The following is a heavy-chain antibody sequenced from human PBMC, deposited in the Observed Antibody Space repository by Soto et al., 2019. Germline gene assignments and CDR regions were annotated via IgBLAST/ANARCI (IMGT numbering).Heavy chain of an antibody. J-gene: IGHJ6*02. V-gene: IGHV1-69*13. CDR3: ARGIAAAGTTTYYYYGMDV. CDR2: IIPIFGTA. D-gene: IGHD6-13*01. CDR1: GGTFSSYA. Sequence: GSSVKVSCKASGGTFSSYAISWVRQAPGQGLELMGGIIPIFGTANYAQKFQGRVTITADQSTSTAYMELSSLRSEDTAVYYCARGIAAAGTTTYYYYGMDVWGQGTTVTVSS.